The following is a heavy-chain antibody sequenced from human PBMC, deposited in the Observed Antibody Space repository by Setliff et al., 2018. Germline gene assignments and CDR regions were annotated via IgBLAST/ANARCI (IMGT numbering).Heavy chain of an antibody. J-gene: IGHJ6*03. Sequence: SVKVSCKASGGTFSSYGISWVRQAPGQGLEWMGGTIPVFGTTDYAQKFQGRVTIMTDESTSTAYMELSSLTSEDTAVYYCVREGVHTWSSTDYHYYMDVWGRGTTVTVSS. CDR3: VREGVHTWSSTDYHYYMDV. V-gene: IGHV1-69*05. D-gene: IGHD2-21*01. CDR2: TIPVFGTT. CDR1: GGTFSSYG.